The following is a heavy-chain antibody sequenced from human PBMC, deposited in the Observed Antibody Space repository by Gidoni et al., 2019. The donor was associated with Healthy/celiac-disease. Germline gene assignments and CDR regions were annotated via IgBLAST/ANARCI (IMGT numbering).Heavy chain of an antibody. D-gene: IGHD3-10*01. Sequence: EVQLVESGGGVVQPGGSLRLSCAASGFTFDDYAMHWVRQAAGKGLEWVSLISGDGGSTYYADSVKGRFTISRDNSKNSLYLQMNSLRTEDTALYYCASLGGLWFGELLDYWGQGTLVTVSS. CDR1: GFTFDDYA. CDR2: ISGDGGST. V-gene: IGHV3-43*02. CDR3: ASLGGLWFGELLDY. J-gene: IGHJ4*02.